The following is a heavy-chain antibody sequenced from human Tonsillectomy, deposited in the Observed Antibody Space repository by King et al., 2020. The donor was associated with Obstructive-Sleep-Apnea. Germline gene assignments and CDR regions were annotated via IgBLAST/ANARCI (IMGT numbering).Heavy chain of an antibody. D-gene: IGHD6-13*01. J-gene: IGHJ4*02. CDR3: ARELFPGIAAAGRAFDY. V-gene: IGHV4-61*01. CDR2: IYYSGSS. Sequence: QLQLQESGPGLVKPSETLSLTCTVSGGSVSSGRYYWSWLRQPPEKGLEWIGYIYYSGSSNYNPSLKSRVTISVDTSKNQFSLKLSSVTAADTAVYYCARELFPGIAAAGRAFDYWGQGTLVTVSS. CDR1: GGSVSSGRYY.